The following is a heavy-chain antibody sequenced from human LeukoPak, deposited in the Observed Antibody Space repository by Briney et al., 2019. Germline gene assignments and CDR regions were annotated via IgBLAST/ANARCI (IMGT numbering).Heavy chain of an antibody. CDR2: LHSSGET. CDR1: GGSISAYY. J-gene: IGHJ4*02. Sequence: SETLSLTCVVSGGSISAYYRNWIRQPAGKGLEWIGRLHSSGETTSNPSLMSRATMSLDTSRNHFSQNLTSVTAADTAIYYCATMFGESSDFDHWGQGTLVTVSS. CDR3: ATMFGESSDFDH. D-gene: IGHD3-10*02. V-gene: IGHV4-4*07.